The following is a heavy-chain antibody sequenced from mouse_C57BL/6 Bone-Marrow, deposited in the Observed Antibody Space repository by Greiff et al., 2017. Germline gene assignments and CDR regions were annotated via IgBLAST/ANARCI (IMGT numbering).Heavy chain of an antibody. V-gene: IGHV1-19*01. CDR2: INPYNGGT. J-gene: IGHJ3*01. CDR1: GYTFTDYY. D-gene: IGHD4-1*01. CDR3: ARERGKLGSFAY. Sequence: VQLKQSGPVLVKPGASVKMSCKASGYTFTDYYMNWVKQSHGKSLEWIGVINPYNGGTSYNQKFKGKATLTVDKSSSTAYMELNSLTSEDSAVYYCARERGKLGSFAYWGQGTLVTVSA.